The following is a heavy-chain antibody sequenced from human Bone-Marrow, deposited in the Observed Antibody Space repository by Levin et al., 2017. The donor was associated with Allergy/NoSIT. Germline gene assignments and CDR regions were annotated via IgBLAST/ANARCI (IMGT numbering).Heavy chain of an antibody. V-gene: IGHV3-23*01. CDR3: AKGWLQFEYFDY. CDR1: GFRFSNYA. Sequence: SGGSLRLSCAASGFRFSNYAMSWVRQTPGKGLEWVSTISGSGSNTFYADSMRGRFTISKDNSKNLLYLQIDSLRVEDTAVYYCAKGWLQFEYFDYWGQGTLVTVSS. CDR2: ISGSGSNT. J-gene: IGHJ4*02. D-gene: IGHD5-24*01.